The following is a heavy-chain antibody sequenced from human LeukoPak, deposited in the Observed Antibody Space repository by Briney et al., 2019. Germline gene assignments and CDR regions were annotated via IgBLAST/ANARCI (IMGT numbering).Heavy chain of an antibody. V-gene: IGHV3-53*01. CDR2: INSGGRT. CDR1: GFTFSSDY. J-gene: IGHJ4*02. D-gene: IGHD1/OR15-1a*01. CDR3: AKGEQDY. Sequence: GGSLRLSCAASGFTFSSDYMTWVRQAPGKGLEWVSLINSGGRTYYADSVKGQFTISRENRKNTVYLQMNSLRAEDTAVYYCAKGEQDYWGQGTLVTVSS.